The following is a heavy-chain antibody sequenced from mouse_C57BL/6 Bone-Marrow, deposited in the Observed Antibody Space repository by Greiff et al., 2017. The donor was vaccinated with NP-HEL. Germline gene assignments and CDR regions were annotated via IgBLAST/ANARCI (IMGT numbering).Heavy chain of an antibody. CDR3: SSPFYYSKGYYAMDY. CDR1: GYTFTSYW. D-gene: IGHD2-5*01. Sequence: EVQLVESGTVLARPGASVKMSCKTSGYTFTSYWMHWVKQRPGQGLEWIGAIYPGNSDTSYNQKFKGKAKLTAVTSASTAYMELSSLTNEDSAVYYCSSPFYYSKGYYAMDYWGQGTSVTVSS. J-gene: IGHJ4*01. CDR2: IYPGNSDT. V-gene: IGHV1-5*01.